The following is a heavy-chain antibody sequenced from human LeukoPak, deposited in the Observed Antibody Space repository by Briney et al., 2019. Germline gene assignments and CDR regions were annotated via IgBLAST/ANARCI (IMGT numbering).Heavy chain of an antibody. Sequence: GESLKISCKGSGYRFTSYWISWVRQMTGKGLEWMGRIDPSDSYTNYSPSFQGHVTISADKSISTAYLQWSSLKASDTAMYYCARHPTNWFDPWGQGTLVTVSS. CDR1: GYRFTSYW. CDR2: IDPSDSYT. CDR3: ARHPTNWFDP. V-gene: IGHV5-10-1*01. J-gene: IGHJ5*02.